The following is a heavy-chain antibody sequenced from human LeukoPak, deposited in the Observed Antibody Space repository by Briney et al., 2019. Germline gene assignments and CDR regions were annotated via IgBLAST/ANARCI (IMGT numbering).Heavy chain of an antibody. CDR1: GFTFSSYA. J-gene: IGHJ4*02. Sequence: GGSLRLSCAASGFTFSSYAMHWVRQAPGKGLEWVAVISYDGSNKYYADSVKGRFTISRDNSKNTLYLQMNSLRAEDTAVYYCAKDTGRYYYGSGSQSAPDYWGQGTLVTVSS. CDR3: AKDTGRYYYGSGSQSAPDY. CDR2: ISYDGSNK. D-gene: IGHD3-10*01. V-gene: IGHV3-30-3*01.